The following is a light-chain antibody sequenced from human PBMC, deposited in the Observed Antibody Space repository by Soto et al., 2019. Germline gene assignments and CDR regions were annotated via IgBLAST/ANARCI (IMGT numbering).Light chain of an antibody. CDR1: QSVSSSY. V-gene: IGKV3-15*01. J-gene: IGKJ5*01. Sequence: EIVLTQSPGTLSLSLGERATLSCRASQSVSSSYLAWYQQKPGQAPRLLIYGASTRATGIPARFSGSGSGTEFTLTISSLQSEDFAVYYCQQYNNWPPPITLGQGTRLEIK. CDR3: QQYNNWPPPIT. CDR2: GAS.